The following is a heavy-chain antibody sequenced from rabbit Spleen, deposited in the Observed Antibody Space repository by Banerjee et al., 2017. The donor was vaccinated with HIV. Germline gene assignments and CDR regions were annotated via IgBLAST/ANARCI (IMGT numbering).Heavy chain of an antibody. CDR2: IAGSSSGFT. J-gene: IGHJ6*01. CDR1: GFTLSSYW. CDR3: ARDTGSSFSSYGMDL. Sequence: EHLKESGGGLVQPGGSLKLSCTASGFTLSSYWIWWVRQAPGKGLEWISCIAGSSSGFTYSATWAKGRFTISKTSSTTVTLQMTSLTAADTATYFCARDTGSSFSSYGMDLWGQGTLVTVS. D-gene: IGHD8-1*01. V-gene: IGHV1S45*01.